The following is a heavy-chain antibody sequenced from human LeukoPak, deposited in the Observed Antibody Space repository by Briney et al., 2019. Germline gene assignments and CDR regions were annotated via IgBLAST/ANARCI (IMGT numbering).Heavy chain of an antibody. Sequence: GESLKISCKGSGYSFTSCWIGWVRQMPGKGLEWMGIIYPGDSDTRYSPSFQGQVTISADKSISTAYLQWSSLKASDTAMYYCAVLPPFSCGGDCYLQGWFDPWGQGTLDTVSS. V-gene: IGHV5-51*01. CDR3: AVLPPFSCGGDCYLQGWFDP. D-gene: IGHD2-21*01. CDR2: IYPGDSDT. CDR1: GYSFTSCW. J-gene: IGHJ5*02.